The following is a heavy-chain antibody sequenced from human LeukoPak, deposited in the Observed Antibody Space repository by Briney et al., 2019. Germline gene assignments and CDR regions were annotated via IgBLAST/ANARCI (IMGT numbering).Heavy chain of an antibody. D-gene: IGHD3-3*01. V-gene: IGHV4-30-4*01. Sequence: SETLSLTCTVSGGSISSGDYYRSWIRQPPGKGLEWIGYIYYSGSTYYNPSLKSRVTISVDTSKNQFSLKLSSVTAADTAVYYCARGRSDFWSGYSNWFDPWGQGTLVTVSS. CDR1: GGSISSGDYY. J-gene: IGHJ5*02. CDR3: ARGRSDFWSGYSNWFDP. CDR2: IYYSGST.